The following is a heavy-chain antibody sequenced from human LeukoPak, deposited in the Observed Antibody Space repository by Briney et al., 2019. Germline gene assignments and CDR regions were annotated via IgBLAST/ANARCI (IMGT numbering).Heavy chain of an antibody. D-gene: IGHD2-2*01. V-gene: IGHV4-39*01. CDR2: IYYSGST. CDR3: ARRARTTIGLGP. Sequence: SETLSLTCTVPGGSISSSSYYWGWIRQPPGKGLEWIGSIYYSGSTYYNPSLKSRVTISVDTSKNQFSLKLSSVTAADTAVYYCARRARTTIGLGPWGQGTLVTVSS. CDR1: GGSISSSSYY. J-gene: IGHJ5*02.